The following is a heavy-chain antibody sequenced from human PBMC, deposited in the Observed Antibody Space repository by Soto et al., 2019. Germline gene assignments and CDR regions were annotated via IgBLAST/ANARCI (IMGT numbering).Heavy chain of an antibody. Sequence: HPGGSLRLSCAASGFTFSSYAMSWVRQAPGKGLEWVSAISGSGGSTYYADSVKVRLTISRDNSKNTLYLQMNSLRAEDTAVYYCAKDPLVNWNYVSYCDYWGQGTLVTVSS. CDR3: AKDPLVNWNYVSYCDY. J-gene: IGHJ4*02. CDR2: ISGSGGST. D-gene: IGHD1-7*01. V-gene: IGHV3-23*01. CDR1: GFTFSSYA.